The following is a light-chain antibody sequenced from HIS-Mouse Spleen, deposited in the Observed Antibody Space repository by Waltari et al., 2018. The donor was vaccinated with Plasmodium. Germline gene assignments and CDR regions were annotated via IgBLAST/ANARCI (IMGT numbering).Light chain of an antibody. CDR2: EGS. J-gene: IGLJ3*02. CDR1: SSDVGSYNL. CDR3: CSYAGSSTWV. Sequence: QSALTQPAPVSGSPGQSNTISCTGTSSDVGSYNLVPWYQQHPAKAPKLMIYEGSKRPSGVSNRFSGSKSGNTASLTISGLQAEDEADYYCCSYAGSSTWVFGGGTKLTVL. V-gene: IGLV2-23*01.